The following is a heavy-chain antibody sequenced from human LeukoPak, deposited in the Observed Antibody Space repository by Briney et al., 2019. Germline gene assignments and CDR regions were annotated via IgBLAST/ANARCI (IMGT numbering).Heavy chain of an antibody. CDR1: GGSISTYY. Sequence: SETLSLTCTVSGGSISTYYWSWIRQPPGKGLEWIGYIYYSGSTNYNPSLKSRVTISVDTSKNQFSLKLSSVTAADTAVYYCARLIPEYYYDSSAYWTAFDIWGQGTMVTVSS. J-gene: IGHJ3*02. CDR2: IYYSGST. V-gene: IGHV4-59*08. CDR3: ARLIPEYYYDSSAYWTAFDI. D-gene: IGHD3-22*01.